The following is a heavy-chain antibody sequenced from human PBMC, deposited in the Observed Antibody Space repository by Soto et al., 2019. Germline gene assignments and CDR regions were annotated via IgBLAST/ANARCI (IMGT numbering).Heavy chain of an antibody. CDR2: IYYSGST. Sequence: NPSETLSLTCTVSGGSVSSGSYCWSWIRQPPGKGLEWIGYIYYSGSTNYNPSLKSRVTISVDTSKNQFSLKLSSVTAADTAVYYCARTGVPATGYSGYNFDYWGQGTLVTVSS. CDR3: ARTGVPATGYSGYNFDY. J-gene: IGHJ4*02. CDR1: GGSVSSGSYC. D-gene: IGHD5-12*01. V-gene: IGHV4-61*01.